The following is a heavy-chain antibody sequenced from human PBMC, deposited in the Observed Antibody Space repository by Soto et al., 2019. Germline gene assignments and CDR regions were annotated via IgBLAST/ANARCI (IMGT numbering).Heavy chain of an antibody. CDR1: GFTFSSYA. Sequence: GGSLRLSCAASGFTFSSYAMSWVRQAPGKGLEWVSAISGSGGSTYYADSVKGRFTISRDNSKNTLYLQMNSLRAEDTAVYYCAKDPNSSGWYNWFDPWGQGTLVTVSS. J-gene: IGHJ5*02. CDR3: AKDPNSSGWYNWFDP. CDR2: ISGSGGST. D-gene: IGHD6-19*01. V-gene: IGHV3-23*01.